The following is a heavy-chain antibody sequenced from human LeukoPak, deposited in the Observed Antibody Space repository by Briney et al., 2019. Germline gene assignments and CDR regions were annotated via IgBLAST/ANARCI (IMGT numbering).Heavy chain of an antibody. CDR1: GGSSSGYY. V-gene: IGHV4-4*07. Sequence: SETLSLTCSVSGGSSSGYYWTWIRQPAGKGLEWIGRVYTTGSPSYTPSPKSRVTMSVDTSKNHFSLKLSSVTAADTAVYYCARVRDGTNRDYFDSWGQGTLVTVSS. D-gene: IGHD2-8*01. J-gene: IGHJ4*02. CDR3: ARVRDGTNRDYFDS. CDR2: VYTTGSP.